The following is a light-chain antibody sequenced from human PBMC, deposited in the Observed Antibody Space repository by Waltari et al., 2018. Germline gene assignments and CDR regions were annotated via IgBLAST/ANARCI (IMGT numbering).Light chain of an antibody. V-gene: IGKV3-20*01. CDR2: GAS. CDR3: QQYGRSSRT. J-gene: IGKJ1*01. CDR1: QSVSSFY. Sequence: EIVLTQSPGTLPLSPGERATLSCRASQSVSSFYLAWYQQKLGQAPRLLIYGASTRATGIPDRFSGSGSGTDFTLTISRLEPEDFAVYYCQQYGRSSRTFGQGTKVEIK.